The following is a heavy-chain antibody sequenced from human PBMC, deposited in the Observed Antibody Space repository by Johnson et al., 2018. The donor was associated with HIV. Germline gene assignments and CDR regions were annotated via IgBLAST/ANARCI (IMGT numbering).Heavy chain of an antibody. CDR2: TTDKLNSYTT. CDR3: TTDQNDIWSYRFGVDF. D-gene: IGHD3-16*02. V-gene: IGHV3-72*01. CDR1: GFTFSDYY. Sequence: VQLVESGGGLVQPGGSLRLSCVVSGFTFSDYYMDWVRQAPGKGLEWVGRTTDKLNSYTTKYAASVKGRFTISRDDSKKSLYLQINSLRTEDTAVYFCTTDQNDIWSYRFGVDFWGQGTMVTVSS. J-gene: IGHJ3*01.